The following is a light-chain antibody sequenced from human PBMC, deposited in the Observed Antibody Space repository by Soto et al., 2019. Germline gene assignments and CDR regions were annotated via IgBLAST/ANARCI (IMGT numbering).Light chain of an antibody. Sequence: EILFTQSPGTLSLSPGERATLPCRASQSVKSSYLAWYQHKPGKAPRLLIYGTSSRATGIPDRLSGSGSGTDFTITIRRLEPEDFAVYYCQQYGSSITFGQGTRLEIK. J-gene: IGKJ5*01. CDR2: GTS. V-gene: IGKV3-20*01. CDR1: QSVKSSY. CDR3: QQYGSSIT.